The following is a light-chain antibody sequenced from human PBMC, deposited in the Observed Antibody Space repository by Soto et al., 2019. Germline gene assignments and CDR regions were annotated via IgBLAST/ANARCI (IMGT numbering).Light chain of an antibody. CDR2: DAS. Sequence: EIVLTQSPGTLSLSPGERATLSCRASQSISSNYLAWYQQTPGQAPRLLIYDASSRAAGIPDRFSGSGSGTDFTLTISRLEPEDFGVYYCQQYAGSPRTFGQGPKVEVK. CDR3: QQYAGSPRT. V-gene: IGKV3-20*01. CDR1: QSISSNY. J-gene: IGKJ1*01.